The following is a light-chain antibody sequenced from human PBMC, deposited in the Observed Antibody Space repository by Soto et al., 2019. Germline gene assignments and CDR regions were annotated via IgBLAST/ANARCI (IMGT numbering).Light chain of an antibody. V-gene: IGLV2-14*01. CDR2: EVS. J-gene: IGLJ3*02. CDR1: ISDVGGYDY. Sequence: QSALTQPASVSGSPGQSITIPCTGTISDVGGYDYVSWYQQHPGKAPKLMIYEVSNRPSGVSHRFSGSKSANTASLTISGLQAEDEADYYCCSYTSRSTRVFGGGTKVTVL. CDR3: CSYTSRSTRV.